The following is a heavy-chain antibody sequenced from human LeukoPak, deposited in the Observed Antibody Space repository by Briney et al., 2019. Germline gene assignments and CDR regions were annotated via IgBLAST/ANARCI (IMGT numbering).Heavy chain of an antibody. V-gene: IGHV3-23*01. Sequence: PGGSLRLSCTASGFTFNNYAITWVRQAPGKGLEWVSAITGSGASTNYADSVKGRFTISRDNSKNTIYLQMNSLRAEDTAKYYCAKRSSTSSGYFDFWGRGTLVTVSS. J-gene: IGHJ4*02. CDR1: GFTFNNYA. CDR2: ITGSGAST. CDR3: AKRSSTSSGYFDF. D-gene: IGHD3-22*01.